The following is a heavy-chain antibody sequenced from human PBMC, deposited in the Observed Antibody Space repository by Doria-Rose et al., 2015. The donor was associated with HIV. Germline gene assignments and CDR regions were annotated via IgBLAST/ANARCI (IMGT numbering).Heavy chain of an antibody. V-gene: IGHV4-31*03. CDR3: ARMGSYRELDY. CDR1: GTSVSSRAYY. J-gene: IGHJ4*02. Sequence: QVPLPQSGLGLVRPSETLSLTCSGSGTSVSSRAYYCTRIRQVPGTGLESLGYTYYTGTSDYSPSLKSRLNMAVDTSKNQFSLKLSFVTVADTAVYYCARMGSYRELDYWGQGALVIVSA. D-gene: IGHD3-3*01. CDR2: TYYTGTS.